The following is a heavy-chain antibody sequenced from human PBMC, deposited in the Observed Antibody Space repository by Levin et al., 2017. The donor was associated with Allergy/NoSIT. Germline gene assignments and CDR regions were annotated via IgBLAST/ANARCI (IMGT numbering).Heavy chain of an antibody. V-gene: IGHV3-23*01. CDR2: ISGSGGST. Sequence: GESLKISCAASGFTFSSYAMSWVRQAPGKGLEWVSAISGSGGSTYYADSVKGRFTISRDNSKNTLYLQMNSLRAEDTAVYYCAKYAYYYDSSGHDYWGQGTLVTVSS. CDR1: GFTFSSYA. CDR3: AKYAYYYDSSGHDY. J-gene: IGHJ4*02. D-gene: IGHD3-22*01.